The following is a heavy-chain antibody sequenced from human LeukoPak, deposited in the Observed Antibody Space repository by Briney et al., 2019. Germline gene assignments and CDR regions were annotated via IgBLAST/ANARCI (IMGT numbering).Heavy chain of an antibody. CDR3: ARVGTVYDFWSGYSDYYYYMDV. CDR2: IYYSGST. D-gene: IGHD3-3*01. CDR1: GGSISSNIYY. Sequence: TSETLSLTCTVSGGSISSNIYYWGWIRQPPGKGLEWIGYIYYSGSTNYNPSLKSRITISVDTSKNQFSLKLSSVTAADTAVYYCARVGTVYDFWSGYSDYYYYMDVWGKGTTVTVSS. J-gene: IGHJ6*03. V-gene: IGHV4-61*05.